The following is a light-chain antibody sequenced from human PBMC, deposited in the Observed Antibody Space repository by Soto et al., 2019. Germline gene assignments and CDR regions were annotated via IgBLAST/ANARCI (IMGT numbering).Light chain of an antibody. CDR2: NAD. J-gene: IGKJ1*01. CDR3: QQFSLYWA. Sequence: DIQMTPSPSTLSASVGDTVTITCRASQDINRWLAWYQQKPGKAPKILIYNADTLESGVPSRFSGSGYGTEFILTISSLQPDDFATYYCQQFSLYWAFGQGTKVDIK. CDR1: QDINRW. V-gene: IGKV1-5*01.